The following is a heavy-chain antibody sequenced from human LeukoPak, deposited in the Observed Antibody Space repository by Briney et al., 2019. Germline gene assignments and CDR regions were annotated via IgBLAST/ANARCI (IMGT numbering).Heavy chain of an antibody. CDR2: ISKSSTYI. CDR3: ARGSGVHY. J-gene: IGHJ4*02. D-gene: IGHD3-10*01. CDR1: GFTFRTDS. V-gene: IGHV3-21*01. Sequence: GGSLRLSCAASGFTFRTDSMNWGRQAPGKGLEWVASISKSSTYIYYADSVKGRFTISRDNSNNSLYLQMNSLGVDDTAVYYCARGSGVHYWGQGTLLIVSS.